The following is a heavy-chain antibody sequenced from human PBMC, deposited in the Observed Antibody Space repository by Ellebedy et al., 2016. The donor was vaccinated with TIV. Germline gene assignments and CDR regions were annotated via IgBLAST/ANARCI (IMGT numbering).Heavy chain of an antibody. J-gene: IGHJ1*01. Sequence: SETLSLXXAVYGGSFSGYHWTWIRQPPGKGLEWIGEINHSGSNDYNPSLKSRVTISVDTSKNQFSLKLRSVTAADTAVYYCARGASVVPAAIHEYFQHWGQGTLVTVSS. CDR1: GGSFSGYH. CDR2: INHSGSN. V-gene: IGHV4-34*01. D-gene: IGHD2-2*02. CDR3: ARGASVVPAAIHEYFQH.